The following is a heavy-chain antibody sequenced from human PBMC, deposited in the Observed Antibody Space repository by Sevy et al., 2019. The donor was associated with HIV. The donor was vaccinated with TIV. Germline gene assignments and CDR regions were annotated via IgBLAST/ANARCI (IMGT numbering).Heavy chain of an antibody. CDR3: ARGGDFNDRSAKRDFDY. Sequence: GGSLRLSCEASGFTFSDHGMNWVRQAPGKGLEWVALISFDGSVKYYADSVKGRFTISRDNSKNTLYLQMNSLRVEDTAVYFCARGGDFNDRSAKRDFDYWGQGTLVTVSS. CDR2: ISFDGSVK. D-gene: IGHD3-22*01. J-gene: IGHJ4*02. V-gene: IGHV3-30*03. CDR1: GFTFSDHG.